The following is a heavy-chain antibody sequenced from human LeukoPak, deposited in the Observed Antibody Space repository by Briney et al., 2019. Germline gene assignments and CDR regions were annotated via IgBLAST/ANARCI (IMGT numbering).Heavy chain of an antibody. V-gene: IGHV1-46*01. CDR2: IYPRDGST. CDR1: GYTFTSNY. J-gene: IGHJ4*02. Sequence: SVKVSCKASGYTFTSNYIHWVRQAPGQGLEWMGMIYPRDGSTSYAQKFQGRVTVTRDTSTSTVHMELSGLRSEDTAVYYCARDQEGFDYWGQGTLVTVSS. CDR3: ARDQEGFDY.